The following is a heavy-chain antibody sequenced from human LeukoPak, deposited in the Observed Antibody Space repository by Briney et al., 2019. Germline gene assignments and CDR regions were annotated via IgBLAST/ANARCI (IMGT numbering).Heavy chain of an antibody. CDR2: IIPIFGTA. V-gene: IGHV1-69*05. Sequence: SVKVSCKASRGTFSSYAISWVRQAPGQGFEWMGGIIPIFGTANYAQKFQGRVTMTRNTSISTAYMELSSLRSEDTAVYYCARIGEYYDILAGDYWGQGTLVTVSS. J-gene: IGHJ4*02. CDR1: RGTFSSYA. CDR3: ARIGEYYDILAGDY. D-gene: IGHD3-9*01.